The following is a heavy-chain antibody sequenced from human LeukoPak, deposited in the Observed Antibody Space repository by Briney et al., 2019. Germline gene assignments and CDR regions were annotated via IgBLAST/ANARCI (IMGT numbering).Heavy chain of an antibody. Sequence: ASVTVSCTASGYTFTSYYMHWVRQAPGQGLEWMGIINPSGGSTSYAQKFQGRVTMTRDTSTSTVYMELSSLRSEDTAVYYCARDQHSTDSYSNFPDYYYYYGMDVWGQGTTVTVSS. D-gene: IGHD4-11*01. V-gene: IGHV1-46*01. CDR2: INPSGGST. CDR1: GYTFTSYY. J-gene: IGHJ6*02. CDR3: ARDQHSTDSYSNFPDYYYYYGMDV.